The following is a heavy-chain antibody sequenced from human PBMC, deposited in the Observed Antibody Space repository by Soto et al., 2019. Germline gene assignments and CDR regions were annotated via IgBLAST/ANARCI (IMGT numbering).Heavy chain of an antibody. D-gene: IGHD4-4*01. J-gene: IGHJ6*02. CDR1: GYTFTGYY. V-gene: IGHV1-2*04. Sequence: ASMKVSCKASGYTFTGYYMHWVRQAPGQGLEWMGWINPNSGGTNYAQKFQGWVTMTRDTSISTAYMELSRLRSDDTAVYYCARDGPLGNPYYYYGMDVWGQGTTVTVSS. CDR2: INPNSGGT. CDR3: ARDGPLGNPYYYYGMDV.